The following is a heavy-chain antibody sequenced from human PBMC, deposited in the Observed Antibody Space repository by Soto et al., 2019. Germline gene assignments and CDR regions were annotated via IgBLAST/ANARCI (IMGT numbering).Heavy chain of an antibody. CDR3: ARDRGSSGYDREVFDF. Sequence: EVQLLQSGGGLVQPGGSLRLSCVASGFTFSSYAMNWVRQAPGKGPEWVSSISATGGSAYYADSVKGRFTISRDNSKNTLYLQMDSLRADDTAVYYCARDRGSSGYDREVFDFWGQGTLVTVSS. CDR1: GFTFSSYA. D-gene: IGHD5-12*01. CDR2: ISATGGSA. J-gene: IGHJ4*02. V-gene: IGHV3-23*01.